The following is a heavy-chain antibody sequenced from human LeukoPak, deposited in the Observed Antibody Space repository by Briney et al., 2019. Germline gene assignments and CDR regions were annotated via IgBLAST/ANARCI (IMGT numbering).Heavy chain of an antibody. CDR1: GGSFTRSNYY. CDR2: IKHSRST. Sequence: PSETLSLTCTVSGGSFTRSNYYWVWLRQPPGTGLHRFGQIKHSRSTNYNPSLKSRVAIAVDTSKNQFSLKLSSVTGAETAVYYCARERGRLWFGELSRRYFDYWGQGTLVTVSS. D-gene: IGHD3-10*01. V-gene: IGHV4-39*07. CDR3: ARERGRLWFGELSRRYFDY. J-gene: IGHJ4*02.